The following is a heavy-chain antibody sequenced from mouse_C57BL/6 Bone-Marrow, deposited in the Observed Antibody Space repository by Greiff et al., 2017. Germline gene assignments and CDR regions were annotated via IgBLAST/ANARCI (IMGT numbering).Heavy chain of an antibody. CDR2: IYPRDGST. V-gene: IGHV1-85*01. CDR1: GYTFTSYD. J-gene: IGHJ1*03. CDR3: ASVGFDGVSGDWYFDV. D-gene: IGHD1-1*01. Sequence: QVQLQQSGPELVKPGASVKLSCKASGYTFTSYDINWVKQRPGRGLEWIGWIYPRDGSTKYNEKFKGKATLTVDTSSSTAYMELRSLPSEDSAVFFCASVGFDGVSGDWYFDVWGTGTTVTVSS.